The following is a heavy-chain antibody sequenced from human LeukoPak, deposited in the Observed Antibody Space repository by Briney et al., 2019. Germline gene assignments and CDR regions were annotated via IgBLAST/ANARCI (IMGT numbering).Heavy chain of an antibody. Sequence: GGSLRLSCAASGFTFSSYAMSWVRQAPGKGLEWVSTISGSGDNTYYADSVKGRSTISRDNSKSTLCLQLNSLRVEDTAVYYCAKGRGYCSGGSCYSDYWGQGTLVTVSS. D-gene: IGHD2-15*01. J-gene: IGHJ4*02. CDR2: ISGSGDNT. CDR1: GFTFSSYA. V-gene: IGHV3-23*01. CDR3: AKGRGYCSGGSCYSDY.